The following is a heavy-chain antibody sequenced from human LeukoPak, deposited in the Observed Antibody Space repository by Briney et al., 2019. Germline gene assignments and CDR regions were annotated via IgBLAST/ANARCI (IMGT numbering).Heavy chain of an antibody. Sequence: GGSLRLSCAASGFTFSSYGMHWVRQAPGKGLEWVAFIRYDGSNKYYADSVKGRFTISRDNSKNTLYLQMNSLRAEDTAVYYCATDLLRFGDPTITGAFNIWGLGTLVTVSS. CDR3: ATDLLRFGDPTITGAFNI. D-gene: IGHD3-3*01. CDR1: GFTFSSYG. CDR2: IRYDGSNK. J-gene: IGHJ3*02. V-gene: IGHV3-30*02.